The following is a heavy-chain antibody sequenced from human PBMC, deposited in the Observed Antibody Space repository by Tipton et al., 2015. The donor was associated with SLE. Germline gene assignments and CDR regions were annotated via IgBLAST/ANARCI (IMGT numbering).Heavy chain of an antibody. V-gene: IGHV3-21*01. Sequence: SLRPSCAASGFTFSSYSMNWVRQAPGKGLEWVSSISSSSNYIYYADSVKGRFTISRDNAKNSLYLQMNSLRAEDTAVYYCARQGYDSSGYYFDYWGQGTLVTVSS. CDR1: GFTFSSYS. J-gene: IGHJ4*02. CDR2: ISSSSNYI. CDR3: ARQGYDSSGYYFDY. D-gene: IGHD3-22*01.